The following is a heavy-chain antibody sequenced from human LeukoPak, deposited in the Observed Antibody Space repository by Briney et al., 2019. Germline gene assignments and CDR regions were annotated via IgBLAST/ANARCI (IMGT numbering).Heavy chain of an antibody. J-gene: IGHJ4*02. CDR1: GFTFSSYW. D-gene: IGHD6-13*01. CDR2: INSDGSST. Sequence: GGSLRLSCAASGFTFSSYWMHWVRQAPGKGLVWVSRINSDGSSTSYADSVKGRFTISRDNAKNTLYLQMNSLRAEDTAVYYCARVGIWVAAAGYDYWGQGTLVTVPS. V-gene: IGHV3-74*01. CDR3: ARVGIWVAAAGYDY.